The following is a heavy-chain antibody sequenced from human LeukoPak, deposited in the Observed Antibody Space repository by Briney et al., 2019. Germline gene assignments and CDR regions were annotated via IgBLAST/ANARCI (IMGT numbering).Heavy chain of an antibody. J-gene: IGHJ2*01. V-gene: IGHV4-4*02. D-gene: IGHD3-22*01. CDR2: IYHSGST. CDR3: ARGVTMIVVVIHDWYFDL. CDR1: GGSISNSNW. Sequence: SGTLSLTCAVSGGSISNSNWWSWVRQPPGKGLEWIGEIYHSGSTNYNPSLKSRVTISVDTSKNQFSLKLTSVTAADTAVYYCARGVTMIVVVIHDWYFDLWGRGTLVTVSS.